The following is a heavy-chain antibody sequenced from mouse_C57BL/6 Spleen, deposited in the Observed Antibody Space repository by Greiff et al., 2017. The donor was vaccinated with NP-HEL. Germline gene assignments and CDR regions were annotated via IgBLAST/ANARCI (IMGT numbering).Heavy chain of an antibody. Sequence: DVKLVESGGGLVQPGGSMKLSCVASGFTFSNYWMNWVRPSPEKGLEWVAQIRLKSDNYATHYAESVKGRFTISRDDSKSSVYLQMNNLRAEDTGIYYCTADGGSPFDYWGQGTTLTVSS. CDR3: TADGGSPFDY. V-gene: IGHV6-3*01. J-gene: IGHJ2*01. CDR1: GFTFSNYW. CDR2: IRLKSDNYAT. D-gene: IGHD1-1*02.